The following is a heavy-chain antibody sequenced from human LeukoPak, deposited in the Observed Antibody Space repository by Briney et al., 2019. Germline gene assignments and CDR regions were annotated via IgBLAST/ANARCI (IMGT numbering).Heavy chain of an antibody. CDR2: ISSSGSSI. J-gene: IGHJ4*02. V-gene: IGHV3-48*04. Sequence: GGSLRLSCAASGFTFSSHSMNWVRQAPGKGLEWISYISSSGSSIFYADSVKGRFTISRDNAENSMYLQMNSLRAEDTAVYYCARYGGDDYGDYRFDYWGQGTLVTVSS. D-gene: IGHD4-17*01. CDR1: GFTFSSHS. CDR3: ARYGGDDYGDYRFDY.